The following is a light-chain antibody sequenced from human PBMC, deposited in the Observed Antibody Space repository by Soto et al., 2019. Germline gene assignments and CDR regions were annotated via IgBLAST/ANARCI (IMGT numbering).Light chain of an antibody. CDR3: SSYAGSNIYV. CDR2: GVT. J-gene: IGLJ1*01. CDR1: SSDVGGYNY. V-gene: IGLV2-8*01. Sequence: QSALTQPPSASGSPGRSVTISCTGTSSDVGGYNYVSWYQQRPGKAPKLILYGVTQRPSGVLDRFSGSKSGNTASLTVSGLQADDEGDYYCSSYAGSNIYVFGTGTKVTVL.